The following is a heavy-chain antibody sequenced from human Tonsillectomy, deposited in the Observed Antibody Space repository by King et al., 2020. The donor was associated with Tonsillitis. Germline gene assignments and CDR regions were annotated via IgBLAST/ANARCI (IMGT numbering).Heavy chain of an antibody. Sequence: QLQESGPGLVKPSETLSLTCTVSGGSIGSSSYYWGWIRQPPGKGLEWIGSIYYSGSTYYNPSLKSRVTISVDTSKNQFSLKLSSVTAADTAVYYCARPSDSSGLFDPWGQGTLVTVSS. CDR1: GGSIGSSSYY. CDR3: ARPSDSSGLFDP. D-gene: IGHD3-22*01. V-gene: IGHV4-39*07. J-gene: IGHJ5*02. CDR2: IYYSGST.